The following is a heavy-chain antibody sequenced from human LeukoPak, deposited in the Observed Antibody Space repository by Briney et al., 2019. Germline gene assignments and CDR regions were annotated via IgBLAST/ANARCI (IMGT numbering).Heavy chain of an antibody. Sequence: PSETLSLTCDVSGYSISSGYYWGWIRQPPGKGLEWIGSMFHSGATYYNPSLKSRVTISVDTSKNQFSLKLSSVTAADTAMYYCARGPQGLRFPILFDYWGQGTLVTVSS. CDR2: MFHSGAT. CDR3: ARGPQGLRFPILFDY. V-gene: IGHV4-38-2*01. D-gene: IGHD5-12*01. J-gene: IGHJ4*02. CDR1: GYSISSGYY.